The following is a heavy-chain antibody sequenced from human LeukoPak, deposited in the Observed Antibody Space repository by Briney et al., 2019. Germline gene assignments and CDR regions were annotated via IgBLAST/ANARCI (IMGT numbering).Heavy chain of an antibody. V-gene: IGHV4-34*01. J-gene: IGHJ5*02. CDR3: ASRRDGPKLGP. CDR2: INHSGST. CDR1: GGSFGGYY. Sequence: PSETLSLTCAVYGGSFGGYYWSWIRQPPGKGLEWIGEINHSGSTNYNPSLKSRVTISVDASKNQFSLKLSSVTAADTAVYYCASRRDGPKLGPWGQGTLVTVSS. D-gene: IGHD3-16*01.